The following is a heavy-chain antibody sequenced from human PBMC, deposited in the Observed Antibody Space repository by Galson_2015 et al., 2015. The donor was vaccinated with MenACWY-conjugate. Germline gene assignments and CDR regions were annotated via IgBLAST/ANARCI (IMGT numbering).Heavy chain of an antibody. CDR3: AKDGGLRYLDWFKDY. CDR2: ISYDGTNK. CDR1: GFTFSNYA. D-gene: IGHD3-9*01. V-gene: IGHV3-30*18. J-gene: IGHJ4*02. Sequence: SLRLSCAVPGFTFSNYAMSWVRQAPGKGLEWVAVISYDGTNKYYAESVKGRFTISRDNSKNTLYLQMNSLRAEDTAVFYCAKDGGLRYLDWFKDYWGQGTQVTVSS.